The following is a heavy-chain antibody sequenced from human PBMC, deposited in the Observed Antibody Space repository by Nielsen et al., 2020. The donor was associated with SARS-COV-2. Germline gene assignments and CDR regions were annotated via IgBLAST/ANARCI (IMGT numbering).Heavy chain of an antibody. J-gene: IGHJ3*02. V-gene: IGHV4-31*02. D-gene: IGHD3-9*01. CDR3: ARGEYYDILTGYSAGAFDI. Sequence: WIRQPQGKGLEWIGYIYYSGSTYYNPSLKSRVTISVDTSKNQFSLKLSSVTAADTAVYYCARGEYYDILTGYSAGAFDIWGQGTMVTVSS. CDR2: IYYSGST.